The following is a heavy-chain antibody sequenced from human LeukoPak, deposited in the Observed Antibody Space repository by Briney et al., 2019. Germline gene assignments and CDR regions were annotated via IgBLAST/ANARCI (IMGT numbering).Heavy chain of an antibody. D-gene: IGHD3-22*01. CDR2: ISGSGDRT. V-gene: IGHV3-23*01. J-gene: IGHJ3*02. CDR1: GFTFSNYA. Sequence: PGGSLRLSCAASGFTFSNYAMSWVRQAPGKGLEWVSAISGSGDRTYYADSVKGRLTISRDISKNTLYLQMNSLRAEDTAVYYCARGKVEGDSSGRRAFDMWGQGTMVTVSS. CDR3: ARGKVEGDSSGRRAFDM.